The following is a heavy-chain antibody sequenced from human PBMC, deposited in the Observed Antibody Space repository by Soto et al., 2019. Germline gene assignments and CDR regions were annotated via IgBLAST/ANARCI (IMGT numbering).Heavy chain of an antibody. CDR2: TYYKSGWNN. V-gene: IGHV6-1*01. Sequence: SQTLSRTCAISEDSVCSNGAAWNWIRQSPSRGLEWLGRTYYKSGWNNDSALSLKSRMTINPDTSKNQVSLHLDSVTPEDTAVYYCAGVTGFRGLDVWGQGTPVTVSS. D-gene: IGHD2-8*02. CDR1: EDSVCSNGAA. J-gene: IGHJ6*02. CDR3: AGVTGFRGLDV.